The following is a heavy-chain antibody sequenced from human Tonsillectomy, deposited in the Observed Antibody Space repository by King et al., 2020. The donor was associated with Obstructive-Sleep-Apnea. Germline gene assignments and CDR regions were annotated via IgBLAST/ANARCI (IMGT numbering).Heavy chain of an antibody. CDR2: VSHTGNT. D-gene: IGHD1-1*01. J-gene: IGHJ5*02. CDR3: VRRSTTGRGNWFDP. CDR1: GGSINNSY. V-gene: IGHV4-59*01. Sequence: VQLQESGPGLVRPLENLSLICTVSGGSINNSYWSWIRQPPGRRLEWIAYVSHTGNTHYNPSLRSRTTITVDTSKNQFSLKLKSVTTADTAVYYCVRRSTTGRGNWFDPWGQGTLVTVSS.